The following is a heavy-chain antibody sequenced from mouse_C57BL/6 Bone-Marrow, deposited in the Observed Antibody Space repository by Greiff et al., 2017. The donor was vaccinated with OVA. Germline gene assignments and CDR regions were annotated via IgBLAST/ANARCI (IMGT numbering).Heavy chain of an antibody. D-gene: IGHD2-3*01. CDR1: GYTFTNYW. Sequence: VQLQQSGAELVRPGTSVKMSCKASGYTFTNYWIGWAKQRPGHGLEWIGDIYPGGGYTNYNEKFKGKATLTADKSSSTAYMQFSILTSEDSAIYYCARQRWLLPDYWGQGTTLTVSS. J-gene: IGHJ2*01. V-gene: IGHV1-63*01. CDR3: ARQRWLLPDY. CDR2: IYPGGGYT.